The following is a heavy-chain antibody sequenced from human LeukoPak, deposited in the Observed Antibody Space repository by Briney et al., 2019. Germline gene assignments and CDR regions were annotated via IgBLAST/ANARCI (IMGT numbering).Heavy chain of an antibody. V-gene: IGHV3-66*01. CDR2: IYSGGST. CDR3: ARASRGDSTYYGMDV. CDR1: GFTVSSNY. J-gene: IGHJ6*02. Sequence: GGSLRLSCAAFGFTVSSNYMSWVRQAPGKGLEWVSVIYSGGSTYYADSVKGRFTISRDNSKNTLYLQMNSLRAEDTAVYYCARASRGDSTYYGMDVWGQGTTVTVSS. D-gene: IGHD4-17*01.